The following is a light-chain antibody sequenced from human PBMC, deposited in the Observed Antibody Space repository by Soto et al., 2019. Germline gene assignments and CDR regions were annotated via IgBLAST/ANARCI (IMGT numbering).Light chain of an antibody. CDR1: SSNIGATYD. CDR3: QSYDRSLSAHYV. J-gene: IGLJ1*01. CDR2: GNS. Sequence: QSVLTQPPSVSGAPGQRVTISCTGSSSNIGATYDVQWYQPLPGTAPKLLIYGNSNRPSGVPDRFSGSKSGTSASLAITGLPADDEADYYCQSYDRSLSAHYVVGTGTQLTVL. V-gene: IGLV1-40*01.